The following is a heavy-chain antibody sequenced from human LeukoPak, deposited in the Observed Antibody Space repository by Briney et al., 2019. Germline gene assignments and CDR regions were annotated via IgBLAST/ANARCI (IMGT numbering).Heavy chain of an antibody. CDR2: IYYSGST. V-gene: IGHV4-31*03. J-gene: IGHJ6*02. CDR3: ARSGFKRDYYYYGMDV. CDR1: GGSISSGGYY. D-gene: IGHD3-3*01. Sequence: SQTLSLTCTVSGGSISSGGYYWSWIRQHPGKGLEWIGYIYYSGSTYYNPSLKSRVTISVDTSKNQFSLKLSSVTAADTAVYYCARSGFKRDYYYYGMDVWGQGTTVTVSS.